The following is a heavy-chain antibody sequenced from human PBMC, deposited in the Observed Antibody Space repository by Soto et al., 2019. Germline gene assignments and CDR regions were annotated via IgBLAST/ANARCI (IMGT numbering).Heavy chain of an antibody. CDR3: ARSIVVVTASGYYYGMDV. CDR2: IDPSDSYT. J-gene: IGHJ6*02. CDR1: GYSFTSYW. V-gene: IGHV5-10-1*01. Sequence: GESLKISCKGSGYSFTSYWISWVRQMPGKGLEWMGRIDPSDSYTNYSPSFQGHVTISADKSTSTAYLQWSSLKASDTAMYYCARSIVVVTASGYYYGMDVWGQGTKVTVSS. D-gene: IGHD2-21*02.